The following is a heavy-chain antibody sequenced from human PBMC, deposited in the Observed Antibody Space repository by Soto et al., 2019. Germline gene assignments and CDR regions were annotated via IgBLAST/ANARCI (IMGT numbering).Heavy chain of an antibody. V-gene: IGHV2-5*01. CDR1: GFSLSTTGVG. J-gene: IGHJ4*02. Sequence: QITLKESGPTLVKPTQTLTLTCTFSGFSLSTTGVGVSWIRQPPGKALEWLALLYWHDDKRDSPSLKSRLTITTDNSKNQVVLTMTNMDPVDTATYYCAHRGGATVGRYYFDYWGQGALVTFSA. CDR2: LYWHDDK. CDR3: AHRGGATVGRYYFDY. D-gene: IGHD3-16*01.